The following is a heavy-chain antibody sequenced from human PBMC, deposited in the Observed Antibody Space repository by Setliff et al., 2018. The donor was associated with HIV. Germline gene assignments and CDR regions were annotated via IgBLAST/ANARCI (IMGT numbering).Heavy chain of an antibody. D-gene: IGHD2-8*02. CDR1: GFTFSSYA. Sequence: GGSLRLSCAASGFTFSSYAMHWVRQAPGKGLEWVSGISWNSGSIGYADAVKGRFTVSRDNAKNSVYLQMNSLSAEDTGIYYCARLAYCTGGTCYPYYHGMDVWGQGTTVTVSS. CDR2: ISWNSGSI. CDR3: ARLAYCTGGTCYPYYHGMDV. V-gene: IGHV3-9*01. J-gene: IGHJ6*02.